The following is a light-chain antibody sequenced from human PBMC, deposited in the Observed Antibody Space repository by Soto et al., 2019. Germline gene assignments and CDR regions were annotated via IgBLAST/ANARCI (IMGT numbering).Light chain of an antibody. CDR2: DVS. J-gene: IGLJ1*01. CDR3: ISLTSSPSYV. CDR1: SSDIGAYNY. V-gene: IGLV2-14*03. Sequence: QSALTQPASVSGSPGQSITISCAGNSSDIGAYNYVSWYQQHPGKAPKLMIYDVSNRPSGISNRFSGSKSGNTASLTISGLQVEDEADYYCISLTSSPSYVFGTGTKLTVL.